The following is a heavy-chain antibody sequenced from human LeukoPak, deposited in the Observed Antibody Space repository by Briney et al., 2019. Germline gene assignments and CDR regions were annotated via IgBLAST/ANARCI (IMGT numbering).Heavy chain of an antibody. J-gene: IGHJ1*01. CDR2: INPSGGST. CDR3: AREGAGAAYFQH. V-gene: IGHV1-46*01. Sequence: ASVKVSCKASGYTFTGYYMHWVRQAPGQGLEWMGIINPSGGSTSYAQKFQGRVTMTRDTSTSTVYMELSSLRSEDTAVYYCAREGAGAAYFQHWGQGTLVTVSS. D-gene: IGHD1-26*01. CDR1: GYTFTGYY.